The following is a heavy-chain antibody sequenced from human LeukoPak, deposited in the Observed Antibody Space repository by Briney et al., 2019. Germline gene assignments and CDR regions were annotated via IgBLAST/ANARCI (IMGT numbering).Heavy chain of an antibody. CDR2: IYYSGST. CDR3: ARGYNTWHVFDY. J-gene: IGHJ4*02. Sequence: KSSETLSLTCTVSGGSISSSSYYWGWIRQPPGKGLEWIGSIYYSGSTYYNPSLKSRVTISVDTSKNQFSLKLSSVTAADTAVYYCARGYNTWHVFDYWGQGTLVTVSS. V-gene: IGHV4-39*07. D-gene: IGHD1-1*01. CDR1: GGSISSSSYY.